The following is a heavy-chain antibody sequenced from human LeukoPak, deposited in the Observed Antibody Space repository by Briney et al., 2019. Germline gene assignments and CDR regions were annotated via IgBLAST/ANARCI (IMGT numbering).Heavy chain of an antibody. D-gene: IGHD5-18*01. Sequence: GESLTLSCAASGFTFTYAWMSWVRQAPGKGLEWVGRIKSKNDGGTADHGAPMEGRFTISRDDSKNMLYLQMNSLKTEDTAVYYCARGYSYVPSWGQGTTVTVSS. CDR2: IKSKNDGGTA. CDR1: GFTFTYAW. CDR3: ARGYSYVPS. V-gene: IGHV3-15*01. J-gene: IGHJ3*01.